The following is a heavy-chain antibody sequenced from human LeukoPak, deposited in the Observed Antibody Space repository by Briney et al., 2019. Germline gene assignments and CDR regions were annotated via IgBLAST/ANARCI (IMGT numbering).Heavy chain of an antibody. D-gene: IGHD6-6*01. CDR3: ARWVAARLFDY. Sequence: SETLSLTCAVYGGSFSGYYWSWIRQPPGKGLEWIGEINHSGSTNYNPSLKSRVTISVDTFKNQFSLKLSSVTAADTAVYYCARWVAARLFDYWGQGTLVTVSS. J-gene: IGHJ4*02. CDR2: INHSGST. V-gene: IGHV4-34*01. CDR1: GGSFSGYY.